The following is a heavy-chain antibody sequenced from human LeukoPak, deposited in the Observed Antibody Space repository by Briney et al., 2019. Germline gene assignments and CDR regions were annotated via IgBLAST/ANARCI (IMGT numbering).Heavy chain of an antibody. CDR3: AKARAPCSSTSCPPGPDY. V-gene: IGHV3-23*01. J-gene: IGHJ4*02. CDR2: ISGIGSNT. D-gene: IGHD2-2*01. CDR1: GSTFSSYA. Sequence: GGSLRLSCAASGSTFSSYAMSWVRQAPGKGLEWVSVISGIGSNTYYADSVKGWFTISRDNSKNTLYLQMNSLRAEDTAVYYCAKARAPCSSTSCPPGPDYWGQGTLVTVSS.